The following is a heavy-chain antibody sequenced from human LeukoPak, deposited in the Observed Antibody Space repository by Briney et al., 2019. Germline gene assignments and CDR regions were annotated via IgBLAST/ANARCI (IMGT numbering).Heavy chain of an antibody. Sequence: AASVKVSCKASGGTFSSYGISWVRQAPGQGLEWMGGIIPIFGTPNYAQKFQGRVTITADESTSTAYTELSSLRSGDTAVYYCARGSGTITMVRGVFYGMDVWGQGTTVTVSS. CDR1: GGTFSSYG. D-gene: IGHD3-10*01. V-gene: IGHV1-69*01. J-gene: IGHJ6*02. CDR3: ARGSGTITMVRGVFYGMDV. CDR2: IIPIFGTP.